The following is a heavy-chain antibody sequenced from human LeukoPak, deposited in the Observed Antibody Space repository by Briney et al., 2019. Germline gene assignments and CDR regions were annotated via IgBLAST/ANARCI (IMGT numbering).Heavy chain of an antibody. V-gene: IGHV3-30-3*01. D-gene: IGHD3-22*01. Sequence: QSGGSLRLSCAASGFTFSSYAMHWVRQAPGKGLEWVAVISYDGSNKYYADSVKGRFTISRDNSKNTLYLQMNSLRAEDTAVYYCARGRGRTYYYDSSGYETGFDYWGQGTLVTVSS. CDR1: GFTFSSYA. CDR3: ARGRGRTYYYDSSGYETGFDY. J-gene: IGHJ4*02. CDR2: ISYDGSNK.